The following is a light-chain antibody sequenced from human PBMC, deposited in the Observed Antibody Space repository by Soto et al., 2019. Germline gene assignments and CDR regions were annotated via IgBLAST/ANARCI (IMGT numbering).Light chain of an antibody. CDR1: QSVSGH. V-gene: IGKV3D-15*01. J-gene: IGKJ5*01. CDR2: GAS. Sequence: EIVMTQSPATLSVSPGERATLSCRASQSVSGHLAWYQQNPGQAPRLLIYGASSRATGIPDRFSGSGSGTEFTLTISSLQSEDFAVYYCQQYNNWPITFGQGTRLEIK. CDR3: QQYNNWPIT.